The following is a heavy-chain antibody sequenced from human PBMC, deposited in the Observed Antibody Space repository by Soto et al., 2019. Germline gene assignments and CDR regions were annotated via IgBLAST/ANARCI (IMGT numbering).Heavy chain of an antibody. Sequence: QVQLVQSGAEVKKPGASVKVSCKASGYTFTSYGISWVRQAPGQWLEWMGWISAYNGNTNYAQKLQGRVTMTTDTYTSTAYMELRSLRSDDTAVYYWARDDSTYYDFWGGYLSFDYWGQGTLVTVSS. V-gene: IGHV1-18*01. CDR3: ARDDSTYYDFWGGYLSFDY. J-gene: IGHJ4*02. CDR2: ISAYNGNT. CDR1: GYTFTSYG. D-gene: IGHD3-3*01.